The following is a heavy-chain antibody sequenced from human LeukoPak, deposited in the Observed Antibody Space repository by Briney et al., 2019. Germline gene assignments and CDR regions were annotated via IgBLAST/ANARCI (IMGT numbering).Heavy chain of an antibody. V-gene: IGHV3-48*04. D-gene: IGHD5-12*01. CDR3: ARGNGWQRLAFFDY. Sequence: QLGGSLRLSCVASGFGFSSYIMNWVRQAPGKGLEWVAYISANANTVHYADSVKGRFTISRDNARNSLSLEMSGLRVEDSALYYCARGNGWQRLAFFDYWGQGTRVTVSP. CDR1: GFGFSSYI. J-gene: IGHJ4*02. CDR2: ISANANTV.